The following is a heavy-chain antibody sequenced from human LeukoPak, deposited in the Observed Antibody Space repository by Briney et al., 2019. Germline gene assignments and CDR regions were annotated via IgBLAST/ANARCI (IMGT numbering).Heavy chain of an antibody. CDR3: AKLGGASRIDY. D-gene: IGHD7-27*01. V-gene: IGHV3-53*01. Sequence: SGGSLRLSCAASGLTVSRNYVSWLRQAPGKGLEWVSTIHSGGRTYYADSVKGRFTISRDNSKNTLYLQMNSLRAEDTAVYYCAKLGGASRIDYWGQGTLVTVSS. CDR1: GLTVSRNY. CDR2: IHSGGRT. J-gene: IGHJ4*02.